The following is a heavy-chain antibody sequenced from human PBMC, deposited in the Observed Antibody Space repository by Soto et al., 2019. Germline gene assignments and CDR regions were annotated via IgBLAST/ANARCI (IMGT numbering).Heavy chain of an antibody. CDR3: ARDKMGFEGIAPTLAQKNYYYYYGMDV. J-gene: IGHJ6*02. CDR1: GFTFSSFA. Sequence: GSLRLSCAASGFTFSSFAMSWVRQAPGKGLEWVSAISTSGATTYYADSVKGRFTISRDNSKNTLYLQMNSLRAEDTAVYYCARDKMGFEGIAPTLAQKNYYYYYGMDVWGQGTTVTVSS. CDR2: ISTSGATT. D-gene: IGHD6-13*01. V-gene: IGHV3-23*01.